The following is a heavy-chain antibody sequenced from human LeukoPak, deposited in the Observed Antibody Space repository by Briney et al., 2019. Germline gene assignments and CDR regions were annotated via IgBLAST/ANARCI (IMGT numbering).Heavy chain of an antibody. CDR2: ISAYNGNT. V-gene: IGHV1-18*01. J-gene: IGHJ4*02. CDR1: GYTFTSYG. Sequence: ASVKVSCKASGYTFTSYGISWVRQAPGQGLEWMGWISAYNGNTNYAQKLQGRVTMTTDTSTSTAYMELRSLRSDDTAVYYCARAGYYDSSGYYSYYLDYWGQGTLVTVSS. CDR3: ARAGYYDSSGYYSYYLDY. D-gene: IGHD3-22*01.